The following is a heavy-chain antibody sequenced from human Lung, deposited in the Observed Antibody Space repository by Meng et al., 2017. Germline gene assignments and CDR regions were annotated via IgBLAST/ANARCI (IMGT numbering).Heavy chain of an antibody. CDR1: GGSISSSNYY. CDR3: ARGQKGYFDL. CDR2: IYNSGST. J-gene: IGHJ2*01. V-gene: IGHV4-30-4*01. Sequence: QGPRKESGPGLVKPSQTLSVTCTCSGGSISSSNYYWSWIRQPPGKGLEWSGHIYNSGSTYYNPSLKSRITISVDTSKNQFSLKLSSVTAADTAAYYCARGQKGYFDLWGRGTLVTVSS.